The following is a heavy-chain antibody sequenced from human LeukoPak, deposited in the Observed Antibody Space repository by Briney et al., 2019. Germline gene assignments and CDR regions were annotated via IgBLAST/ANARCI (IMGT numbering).Heavy chain of an antibody. CDR1: GFTFSSYA. V-gene: IGHV3-23*01. CDR2: FSASGGRT. D-gene: IGHD3-10*01. CDR3: ARDPSITMVRGVPDY. Sequence: PGGSLRLSCAASGFTFSSYAMTWVRQAPGKGLEWVSSFSASGGRTYYADSVKGRFTISRDNSKNTLYLQMNSLRAEDTAVYYCARDPSITMVRGVPDYWGQGTLVTVSS. J-gene: IGHJ4*02.